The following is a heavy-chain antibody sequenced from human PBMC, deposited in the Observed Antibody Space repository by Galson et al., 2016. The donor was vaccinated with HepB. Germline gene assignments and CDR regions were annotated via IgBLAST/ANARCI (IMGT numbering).Heavy chain of an antibody. CDR3: ARGGPPPDSTGWSPDYYYYYGMDV. D-gene: IGHD6-19*01. CDR2: MNPSSGNT. Sequence: SVKVSCKASGYTLTYYDINWVRQATGQGLEWMGLMNPSSGNTGYAQKFQGRVTMTRNTSISTAYMDLSGLTSEDTAVYYCARGGPPPDSTGWSPDYYYYYGMDVWGQGTTVTVSS. V-gene: IGHV1-8*02. CDR1: GYTLTYYD. J-gene: IGHJ6*02.